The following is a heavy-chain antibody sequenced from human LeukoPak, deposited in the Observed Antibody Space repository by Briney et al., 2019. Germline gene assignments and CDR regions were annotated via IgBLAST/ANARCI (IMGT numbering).Heavy chain of an antibody. J-gene: IGHJ5*02. CDR3: ARDRVASGQRKRNWFDP. CDR2: INHSGST. Sequence: LETLSVTCAVSGGSFSGYYWSWIRQPPGKGLEWIGEINHSGSTNYNPSLKSRVTISVDTSKNQFSLKLSSVTAADTAVYYCARDRVASGQRKRNWFDPWGQGTLVTVSS. CDR1: GGSFSGYY. V-gene: IGHV4-34*01. D-gene: IGHD1-1*01.